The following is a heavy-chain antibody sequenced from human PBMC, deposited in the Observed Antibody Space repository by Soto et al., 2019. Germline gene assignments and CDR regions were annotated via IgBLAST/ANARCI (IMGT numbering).Heavy chain of an antibody. CDR3: VSQRTTVPTQAYFDY. J-gene: IGHJ4*02. D-gene: IGHD4-17*01. V-gene: IGHV4-39*01. CDR2: VYYRGRS. CDR1: GGSVTNSSYY. Sequence: SETLSLTCTVSGGSVTNSSYYWGWIRRSPGKGLEWIGSVYYRGRSYSKSSVKSRVTISVDTSKNRFSLSLNSVTASDTAVYFCVSQRTTVPTQAYFDYWGPGALVTVSS.